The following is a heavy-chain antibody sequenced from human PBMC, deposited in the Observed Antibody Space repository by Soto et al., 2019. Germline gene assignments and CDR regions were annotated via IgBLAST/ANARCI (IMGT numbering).Heavy chain of an antibody. Sequence: SVKVSCKASGGTFSSYAISWVRQAPGQGLEWMGGIIPIFGTANYAQKFQGRVTITADESTSTAYMELSSLRSEDTAVYYCARGYCSSTSCYGENWFDPWGQGTLVTVSS. CDR3: ARGYCSSTSCYGENWFDP. V-gene: IGHV1-69*13. J-gene: IGHJ5*02. D-gene: IGHD2-2*01. CDR2: IIPIFGTA. CDR1: GGTFSSYA.